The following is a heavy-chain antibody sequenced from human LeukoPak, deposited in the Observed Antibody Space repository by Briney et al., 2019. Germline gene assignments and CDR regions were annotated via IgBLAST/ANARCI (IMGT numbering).Heavy chain of an antibody. J-gene: IGHJ4*02. V-gene: IGHV4-61*05. CDR3: ARVGDSSGYYPFDY. CDR1: GGSTSSSSYY. D-gene: IGHD3-22*01. CDR2: IYYSGST. Sequence: SETLSLTCTVSGGSTSSSSYYWGWIRQPPGKGLEWIGYIYYSGSTNYNPSLKSRVTISVDTSKNQFSLKLSSVTAADTAVYYCARVGDSSGYYPFDYWGQGTLVTVSS.